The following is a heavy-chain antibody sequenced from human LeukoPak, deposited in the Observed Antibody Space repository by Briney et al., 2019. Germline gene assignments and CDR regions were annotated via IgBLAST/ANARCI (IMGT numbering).Heavy chain of an antibody. D-gene: IGHD4-17*01. CDR1: GGSFSGYY. V-gene: IGHV4-34*01. J-gene: IGHJ4*02. Sequence: SETLSLTCAVYGGSFSGYYWSWIRQPPGKGLEWIGEINHSGSTNYNPSLKSRVTISVDTSENQFSLKLSSVTAADTAVYYCARGLRDYVVLDYWGQGTLVTVSS. CDR2: INHSGST. CDR3: ARGLRDYVVLDY.